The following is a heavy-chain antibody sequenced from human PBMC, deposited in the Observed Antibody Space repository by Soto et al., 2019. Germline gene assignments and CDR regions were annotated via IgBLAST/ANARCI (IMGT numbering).Heavy chain of an antibody. V-gene: IGHV3-49*03. CDR1: GFTFGDYT. D-gene: IGHD2-21*01. CDR3: VKEPCPTPDCSVMDV. Sequence: GWSLRHSCVASGFTFGDYTMSWFRQAPGGGMEWVSFIRSKAYGATTEYAASVKGRFTISRDDSKSIDYLQMNSLKSEDTAVHYCVKEPCPTPDCSVMDVWGQGTPVTVYS. J-gene: IGHJ6*02. CDR2: IRSKAYGATT.